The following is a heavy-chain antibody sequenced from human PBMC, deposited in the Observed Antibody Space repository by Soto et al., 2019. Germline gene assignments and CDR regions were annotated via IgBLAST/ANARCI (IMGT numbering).Heavy chain of an antibody. D-gene: IGHD3-9*01. CDR3: ARGLHILTGYCGRRRYYFDY. CDR1: AFTFENHW. V-gene: IGHV3-74*01. Sequence: PGGSLRLSCAASAFTFENHWMHWVRQVPGKGPVWVSRINGDGSFTSYADAVKGRFTISRDNAKNTLSLQMNSLRAEDTAVYYCARGLHILTGYCGRRRYYFDYWGQGTLVTVSS. CDR2: INGDGSFT. J-gene: IGHJ4*02.